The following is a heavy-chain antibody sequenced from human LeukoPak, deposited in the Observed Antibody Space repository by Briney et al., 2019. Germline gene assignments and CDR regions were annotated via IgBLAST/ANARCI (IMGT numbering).Heavy chain of an antibody. CDR2: ISYDGSNK. V-gene: IGHV3-30*03. J-gene: IGHJ4*02. CDR3: AREYFVDTAMVISPSFDY. Sequence: LSLTCSVSGGSISSYYGSWLRQPPGKGLEWVAVISYDGSNKYYADSVKGRFTISRENSNNTLYLQMNSLRAEDTAVYYCAREYFVDTAMVISPSFDYWGQGTLVTVSS. D-gene: IGHD5-18*01. CDR1: GGSISSYY.